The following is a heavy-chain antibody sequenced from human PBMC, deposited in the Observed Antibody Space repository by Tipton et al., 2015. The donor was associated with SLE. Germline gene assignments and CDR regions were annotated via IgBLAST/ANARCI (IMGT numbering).Heavy chain of an antibody. CDR2: TFTSGAT. J-gene: IGHJ4*02. CDR1: GYSISSGYY. D-gene: IGHD3-3*01. CDR3: ARLGYAFWSRYADS. V-gene: IGHV4-61*09. Sequence: LRLSCTVSGYSISSGYYWGWIRQPAGKELEWIGHTFTSGATNYNPSLKSRVTISVDTSNNQFSLKLTSVTATDTAVYYCARLGYAFWSRYADSWGQGTLVTVSS.